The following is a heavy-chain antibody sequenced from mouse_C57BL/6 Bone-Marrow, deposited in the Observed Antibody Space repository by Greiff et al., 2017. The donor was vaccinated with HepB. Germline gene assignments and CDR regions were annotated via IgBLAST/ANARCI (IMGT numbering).Heavy chain of an antibody. CDR2: ISNGGGST. Sequence: EVKLQESGGGLVQPGGSLKLSCAASGFTFSDYYMYWVRQTPEKRLEWVAYISNGGGSTYYPDTVKGRFTISRDNAKNTLYLQMSRLKSEDTAMYYCARHHDYDGRDWGQGTSVTVSS. J-gene: IGHJ4*01. CDR1: GFTFSDYY. CDR3: ARHHDYDGRD. D-gene: IGHD2-4*01. V-gene: IGHV5-12*01.